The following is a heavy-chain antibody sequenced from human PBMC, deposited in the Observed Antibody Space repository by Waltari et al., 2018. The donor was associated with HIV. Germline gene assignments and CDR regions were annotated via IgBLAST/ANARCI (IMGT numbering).Heavy chain of an antibody. V-gene: IGHV3-7*03. Sequence: EVQLVESGGGLVQPGFTFSSYWMSWVRQAPGKGLERVANIKQDGSEKFYVDSVKGRFTISRDNAKNSLYLQRNSLRAEDTAVYYCARLRVVTAIPYYYYGMDVWGQGTTVTVSS. CDR2: IKQDGSEK. D-gene: IGHD2-21*02. J-gene: IGHJ6*02. CDR1: FTFSSYW. CDR3: ARLRVVTAIPYYYYGMDV.